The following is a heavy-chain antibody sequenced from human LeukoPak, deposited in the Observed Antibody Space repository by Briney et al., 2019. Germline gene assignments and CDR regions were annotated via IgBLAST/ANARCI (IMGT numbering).Heavy chain of an antibody. D-gene: IGHD1-26*01. J-gene: IGHJ4*02. V-gene: IGHV4-38-2*01. CDR2: IYHSGST. CDR3: ARHRAPYSGSYVDY. CDR1: GYSISSGYY. Sequence: SETLSLTCAVSGYSISSGYYWGWIRQPPGKGLEWIGSIYHSGSTYYNPSLKSRVTISVDTSKNQFSLKLSSVTAADTAVYYCARHRAPYSGSYVDYWGQGTLVTVPS.